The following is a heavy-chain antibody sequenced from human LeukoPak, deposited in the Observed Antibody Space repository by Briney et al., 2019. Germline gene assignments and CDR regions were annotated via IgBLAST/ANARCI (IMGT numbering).Heavy chain of an antibody. J-gene: IGHJ4*02. CDR1: GFTFSSYA. Sequence: GRCLRPSCAAAGFTFSSYAMNWVRQAAGKGLEWVAVISYDGSNKYYTDSLKGRFTISRDNSKNTLYLQVDSLRAEDTAVYYCAKGYYDILTAYDYWGQGTLVTVSS. D-gene: IGHD3-9*01. V-gene: IGHV3-30*04. CDR2: ISYDGSNK. CDR3: AKGYYDILTAYDY.